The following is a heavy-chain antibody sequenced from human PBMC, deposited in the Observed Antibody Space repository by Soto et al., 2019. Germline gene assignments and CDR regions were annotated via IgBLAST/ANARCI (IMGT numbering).Heavy chain of an antibody. Sequence: QIQLVQSGAEVKKPGASVKVSCKASGYNFFDYGVSWVRQAPGQGLEWMGWVSPKSGNTDFARKVQGRVTMTADTSSTTPYLGLRGLRPDDTAVYYFAMGLTVSSSGPLLVWGQGTLVSVSA. CDR1: GYNFFDYG. J-gene: IGHJ1*01. V-gene: IGHV1-18*01. D-gene: IGHD3-10*02. CDR2: VSPKSGNT. CDR3: AMGLTVSSSGPLLV.